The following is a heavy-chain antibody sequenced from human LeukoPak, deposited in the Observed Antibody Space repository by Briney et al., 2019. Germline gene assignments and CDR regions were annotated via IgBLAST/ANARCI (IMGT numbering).Heavy chain of an antibody. D-gene: IGHD5-12*01. J-gene: IGHJ4*02. CDR3: AKDRLLGDRVGYFDY. CDR2: ISYDGSNK. CDR1: GFTFSDTW. V-gene: IGHV3-30*18. Sequence: GGSLRLSCAASGFTFSDTWMHWVRQAPGKGLEWVAVISYDGSNKYYADSVKGRFTISRDNSKNTLYLQMNSLRAEDTAVYYCAKDRLLGDRVGYFDYWGQGTLVTVSS.